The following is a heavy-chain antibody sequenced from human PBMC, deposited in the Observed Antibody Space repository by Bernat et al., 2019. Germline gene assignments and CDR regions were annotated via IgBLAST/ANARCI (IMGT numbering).Heavy chain of an antibody. Sequence: QVQLVQSGAEVKKPGASVKVSCKASGYTLTSYYMHWVRQAPGQGLEWMGIINPSGGSTSYAQKFQGRVTMTRDTSTSTVYMELSSLRSEDTAVYYCARVGGHCTGGVCEGAFDIWGQGTMVTVSS. V-gene: IGHV1-46*03. J-gene: IGHJ3*02. CDR2: INPSGGST. CDR3: ARVGGHCTGGVCEGAFDI. D-gene: IGHD2-8*02. CDR1: GYTLTSYY.